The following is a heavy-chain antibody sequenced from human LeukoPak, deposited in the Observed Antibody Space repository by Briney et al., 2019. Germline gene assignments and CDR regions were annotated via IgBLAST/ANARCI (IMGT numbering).Heavy chain of an antibody. CDR2: IYYSGST. V-gene: IGHV4-59*01. CDR1: GGSISSYY. J-gene: IGHJ3*02. Sequence: PSETLPLTCTVSGGSISSYYWSWIRQPPGKGLEWIGYIYYSGSTNYNPSPKSRVTISVDTSKNQFSLKLSSVTAADTAVYYCARAVNWAFQDAFEIWGQGTIGTGSS. CDR3: ARAVNWAFQDAFEI. D-gene: IGHD7-27*01.